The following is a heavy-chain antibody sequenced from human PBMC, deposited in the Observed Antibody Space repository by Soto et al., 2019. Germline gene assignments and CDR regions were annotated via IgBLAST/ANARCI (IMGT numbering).Heavy chain of an antibody. J-gene: IGHJ4*02. V-gene: IGHV1-69*02. D-gene: IGHD6-13*01. Sequence: ASVKVSCKASGGTFSSYTISWVRQAPGQGLEWMGRIIPILGIANYAQKFQGRVTITADKSTSTAYTELSSLRSEDTAVYYCASGQLVRGYYFDYWGQGTLVTVSS. CDR3: ASGQLVRGYYFDY. CDR2: IIPILGIA. CDR1: GGTFSSYT.